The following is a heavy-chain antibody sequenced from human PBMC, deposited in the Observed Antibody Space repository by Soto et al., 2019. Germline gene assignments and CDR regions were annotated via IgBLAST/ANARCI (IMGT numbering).Heavy chain of an antibody. CDR3: ARHVRRQQLVPWFDP. J-gene: IGHJ5*02. Sequence: PGESLKISCKGSGYSFTSYWIGWVRQMPGKGLEWMGIIYPGDSDTRYSPSFQGQVTISADKSISTAYLQWSSLKASDTAMYYCARHVRRQQLVPWFDPWGQGTLVTVSS. CDR2: IYPGDSDT. V-gene: IGHV5-51*01. D-gene: IGHD6-13*01. CDR1: GYSFTSYW.